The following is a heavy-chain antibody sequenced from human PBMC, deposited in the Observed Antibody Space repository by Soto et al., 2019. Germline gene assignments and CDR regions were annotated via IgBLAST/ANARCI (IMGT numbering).Heavy chain of an antibody. CDR2: IIPIFGTA. Sequence: SVKVSCKASGGTFSSYAISWVRQAPGQGLEWMGGIIPIFGTANYAQKFQGRVTITADESTSTAYMELSSLRSEDTAVYYCARDTIRGYSYGSNTYYYYYGMDVWGQGTTVTVSS. CDR1: GGTFSSYA. CDR3: ARDTIRGYSYGSNTYYYYYGMDV. D-gene: IGHD5-18*01. J-gene: IGHJ6*02. V-gene: IGHV1-69*13.